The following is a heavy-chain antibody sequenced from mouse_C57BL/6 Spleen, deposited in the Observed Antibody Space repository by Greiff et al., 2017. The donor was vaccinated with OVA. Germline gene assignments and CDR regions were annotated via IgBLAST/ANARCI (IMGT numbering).Heavy chain of an antibody. Sequence: VQLQQSGPELVKPGASVKISCKASGYTFTDYYMNWVKQSHGKSLEWIGDINPNNGGTSYNQKFKGKATLTVDKSSSTDYMERRSLTSEDAEVYYCAREDSNYPGGFAYWGQGTLVTVSA. V-gene: IGHV1-26*01. D-gene: IGHD2-5*01. CDR1: GYTFTDYY. CDR2: INPNNGGT. J-gene: IGHJ3*01. CDR3: AREDSNYPGGFAY.